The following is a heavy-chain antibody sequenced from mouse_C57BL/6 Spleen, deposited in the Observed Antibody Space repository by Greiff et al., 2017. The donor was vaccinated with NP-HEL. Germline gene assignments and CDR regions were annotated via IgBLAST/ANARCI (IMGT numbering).Heavy chain of an antibody. CDR1: GYTFTDYY. CDR3: ARSANWDWFAY. J-gene: IGHJ3*01. D-gene: IGHD4-1*01. Sequence: VQLKQSGPELVKPGASVKISCKASGYTFTDYYMNWVKQSHGKSLEWIGDINPNNGGTSYNQKFKGKATLTVDKSSSTAYMELRSLTSEDSAVYYCARSANWDWFAYWGQGTLVTVSA. CDR2: INPNNGGT. V-gene: IGHV1-26*01.